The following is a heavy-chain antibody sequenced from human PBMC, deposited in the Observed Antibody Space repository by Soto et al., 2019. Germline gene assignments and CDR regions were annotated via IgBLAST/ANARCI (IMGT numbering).Heavy chain of an antibody. V-gene: IGHV3-48*04. CDR2: ISSSSSTI. CDR3: VRSRYGGCFDF. J-gene: IGHJ4*02. Sequence: GGSLRLSCAASGFTFSSYSMNWVRQAPGKGLEWVSYISSSSSTIYYADYVKGRFTISRDNAKDSLHLQINSLRAEDSAVYYCVRSRYGGCFDFWGQGTLVTVSS. CDR1: GFTFSSYS. D-gene: IGHD4-17*01.